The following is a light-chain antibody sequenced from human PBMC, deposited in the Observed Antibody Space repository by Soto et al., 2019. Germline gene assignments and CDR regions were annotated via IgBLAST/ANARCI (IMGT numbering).Light chain of an antibody. Sequence: QPVLTQPASVSGSPGQSITISCTGTSSDVGGYNFVSWYQQHPDKAPKLMIYDVTNRPSGVSNRFSGSKSGNTASLTISGLQAEDEADYYCSSYTSISTYVFGTGTKLNVL. V-gene: IGLV2-14*01. J-gene: IGLJ1*01. CDR2: DVT. CDR3: SSYTSISTYV. CDR1: SSDVGGYNF.